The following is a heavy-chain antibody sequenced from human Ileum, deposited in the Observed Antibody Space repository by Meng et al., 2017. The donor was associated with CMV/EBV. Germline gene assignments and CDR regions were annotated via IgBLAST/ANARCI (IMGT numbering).Heavy chain of an antibody. CDR1: GGSISTYY. J-gene: IGHJ4*02. V-gene: IGHV3-23*03. Sequence: ETLSLTCTVSGGSISTYYWTWIRQPPGKGLEWVSIIYDGGSSTYYADSVKGRFTISRDNSKNTLYLQMNSLRAEDTAIYYCARCSSTSCRYFDYWGQGTRVTGSS. D-gene: IGHD2-2*01. CDR2: IYDGGSST. CDR3: ARCSSTSCRYFDY.